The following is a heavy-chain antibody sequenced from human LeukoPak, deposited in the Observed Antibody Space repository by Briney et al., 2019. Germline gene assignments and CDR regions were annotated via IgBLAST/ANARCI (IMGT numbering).Heavy chain of an antibody. D-gene: IGHD3-22*01. CDR3: ARGGRQNSSGYAWWFDL. Sequence: GGSLRLSCAASGFTFSSYAMHWVRQAPGKGLEWVAVISYDGSNKYYADSVKGRFTISRDNSKNTLYLQMNSLRAEDTAVYYCARGGRQNSSGYAWWFDLWGQGTLVTVSS. CDR1: GFTFSSYA. J-gene: IGHJ5*02. CDR2: ISYDGSNK. V-gene: IGHV3-30*01.